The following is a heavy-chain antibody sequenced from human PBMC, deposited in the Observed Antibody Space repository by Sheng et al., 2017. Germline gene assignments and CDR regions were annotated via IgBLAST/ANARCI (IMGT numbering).Heavy chain of an antibody. J-gene: IGHJ4*02. CDR3: ARGRSGTN. D-gene: IGHD1-7*01. V-gene: IGHV4-59*01. CDR2: IYYSGST. CDR1: GGSISSYY. Sequence: QVQLQESGPGLVKPSETLSLTCTVSGGSISSYYWSWIRQPPGKGLEWIGYIYYSGSTNYNPSLKSRVTISVDTSKNQFSLKLSSVTAADTAVYYCARGRSGTNWGQGTLVTVSS.